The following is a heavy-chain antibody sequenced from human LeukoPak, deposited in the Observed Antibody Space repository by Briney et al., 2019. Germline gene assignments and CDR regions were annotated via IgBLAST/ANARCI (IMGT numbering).Heavy chain of an antibody. CDR2: ISYDGSNK. V-gene: IGHV3-30*18. Sequence: GGSLRLSCAASGFTFSSYGMHWVRQAPGKGLEWVAVISYDGSNKNYADSVKGRFTISGDNSKNTLYLQMNSLRAEDTAVYHCAKVDRNYDSRAYYYGMDVWGQGTTVTVSS. J-gene: IGHJ6*02. D-gene: IGHD3-22*01. CDR3: AKVDRNYDSRAYYYGMDV. CDR1: GFTFSSYG.